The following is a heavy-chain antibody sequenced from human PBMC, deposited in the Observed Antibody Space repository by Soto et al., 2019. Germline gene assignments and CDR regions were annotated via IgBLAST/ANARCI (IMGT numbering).Heavy chain of an antibody. D-gene: IGHD2-2*01. CDR2: IYYSGTT. CDR1: GGSISPYY. CDR3: ARGAIWFDP. J-gene: IGHJ5*02. V-gene: IGHV4-59*08. Sequence: QVQLQESGPGLVKPSETLSLTCIASGGSISPYYWTWIRQPPGKGLEWIGYIYYSGTTNYNPSLKSRVTISVDTSKNQFSLKLSSVTAADTAVYYCARGAIWFDPWGQGTLVTVSS.